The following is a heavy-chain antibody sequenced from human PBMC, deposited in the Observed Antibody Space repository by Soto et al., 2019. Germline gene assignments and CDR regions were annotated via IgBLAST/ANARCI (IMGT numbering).Heavy chain of an antibody. CDR2: IYYSGST. Sequence: KPSETLSLTCTVSGGSVSSGSYYWSWIRQPPGKGLEWIGYIYYSGSTNYNPSLKSRVTISVDTSKNQFSLKLSSVTAADTAVYYCAREAIAARPQYYFDYWGQGTLVTVSS. D-gene: IGHD6-6*01. V-gene: IGHV4-61*01. J-gene: IGHJ4*02. CDR3: AREAIAARPQYYFDY. CDR1: GGSVSSGSYY.